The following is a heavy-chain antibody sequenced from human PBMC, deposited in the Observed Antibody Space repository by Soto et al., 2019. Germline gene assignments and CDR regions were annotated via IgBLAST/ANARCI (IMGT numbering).Heavy chain of an antibody. CDR3: ARENGYSYGQENYYYYYGMDV. V-gene: IGHV3-33*01. D-gene: IGHD5-18*01. Sequence: HPGGSLRLSCAASGFTFSSYGMHWVRQAPGKGLEWVAVIWYDGSNKYYADSVKGRFTISRDNSKNTLYLQMNSLRAEDTAVYYCARENGYSYGQENYYYYYGMDVWGQGTTVTVSS. J-gene: IGHJ6*02. CDR2: IWYDGSNK. CDR1: GFTFSSYG.